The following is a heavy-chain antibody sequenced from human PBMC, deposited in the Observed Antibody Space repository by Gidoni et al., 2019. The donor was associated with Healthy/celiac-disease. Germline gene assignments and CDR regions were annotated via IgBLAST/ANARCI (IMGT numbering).Heavy chain of an antibody. CDR3: AKQDRRQGYYGMDV. J-gene: IGHJ6*02. V-gene: IGHV3-33*06. Sequence: QVHLVESGGGVVQPGRSLRLSCAASGFTFSSYGMHWVRQAPGRGLEWVAVIWYDGSNKYYADSVKGRFTISRDNSKNTLYLQMTSLRAEDTAVYYCAKQDRRQGYYGMDVWGQGTTVTVSS. D-gene: IGHD2-15*01. CDR2: IWYDGSNK. CDR1: GFTFSSYG.